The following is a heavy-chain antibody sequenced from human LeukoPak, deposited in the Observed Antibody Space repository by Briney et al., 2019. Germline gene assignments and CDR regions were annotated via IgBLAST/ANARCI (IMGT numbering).Heavy chain of an antibody. J-gene: IGHJ4*02. D-gene: IGHD3-22*01. Sequence: GGSLRLSCAASGFTFSSYWMSWVRQAPGKGLEWVANIKQDGSEKYYVDSVKGRFTISRDNAKNSLYLQMNSLRAEDTAVYYCARGSGYYSRYYFDYWGQGTLVTVSS. V-gene: IGHV3-7*04. CDR3: ARGSGYYSRYYFDY. CDR2: IKQDGSEK. CDR1: GFTFSSYW.